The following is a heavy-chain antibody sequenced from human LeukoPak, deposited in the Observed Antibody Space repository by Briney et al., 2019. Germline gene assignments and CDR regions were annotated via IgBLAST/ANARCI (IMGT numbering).Heavy chain of an antibody. CDR1: GFTFSNYG. CDR2: ITNNGDST. CDR3: ARPIATTFWVMDV. V-gene: IGHV3-64*01. J-gene: IGHJ6*02. Sequence: GGSLRLSCAASGFTFSNYGMHWVRQAPGKGLECVSAITNNGDSTYYANSVKGRFTISRDNSKNTLYLQMGSLRAEDMAVYYCARPIATTFWVMDVWGQGTTVTVSS. D-gene: IGHD3-9*01.